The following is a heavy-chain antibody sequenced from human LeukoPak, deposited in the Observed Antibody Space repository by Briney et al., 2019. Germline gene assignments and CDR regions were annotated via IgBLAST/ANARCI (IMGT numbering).Heavy chain of an antibody. CDR1: GFTFSSYA. CDR2: ISGSGGST. CDR3: AKTIAAAGLFDY. D-gene: IGHD6-13*01. J-gene: IGHJ4*02. Sequence: GGSLRLSCAASGFTFSSYAVSWVRQAPGKGLEWVSAISGSGGSTYYADSVKGRFTISRDNSKNTLYLQMNSLRAEDTAVYYCAKTIAAAGLFDYWGQGTLVTVSS. V-gene: IGHV3-23*01.